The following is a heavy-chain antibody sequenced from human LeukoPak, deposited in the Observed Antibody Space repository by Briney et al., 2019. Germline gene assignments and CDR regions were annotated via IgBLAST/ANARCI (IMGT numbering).Heavy chain of an antibody. J-gene: IGHJ4*02. CDR3: AKAPVTTCSGAYCYPFDY. CDR1: GFTFSNYA. Sequence: QPGRSLRLSCAASGFTFSNYAMHWVRQAPGKGLEWVAAISYDANTQHYADPVKGRFTISRDNSKNTVYLQMNSLRAGDAAVYYCAKAPVTTCSGAYCYPFDYWSQGTLVTVSS. D-gene: IGHD2-15*01. V-gene: IGHV3-30*18. CDR2: ISYDANTQ.